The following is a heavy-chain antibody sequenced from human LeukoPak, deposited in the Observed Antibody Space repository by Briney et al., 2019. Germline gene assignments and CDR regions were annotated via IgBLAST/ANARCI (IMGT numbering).Heavy chain of an antibody. Sequence: SETLSLTCTVSGGSISSSSYYWGWIRQPPGKGLEWFGSIYYSGTTYSNPYLKSRLPISVDTSKTQFSLQLSSVTAADTAVYYCAGVVVECYSCGWYCLVYYMDVWGKGTTVTVSS. D-gene: IGHD6-19*01. V-gene: IGHV4-39*07. J-gene: IGHJ6*03. CDR2: IYYSGTT. CDR3: AGVVVECYSCGWYCLVYYMDV. CDR1: GGSISSSSYY.